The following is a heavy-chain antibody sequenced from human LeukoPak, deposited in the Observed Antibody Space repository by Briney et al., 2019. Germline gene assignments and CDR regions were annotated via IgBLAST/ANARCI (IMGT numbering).Heavy chain of an antibody. Sequence: ASVKVSCKASGYTFTNYGISWVRQAPGQGFEWMGWISGYNGNTNYAQKFQGRVTMTTDTSTSTAYMELSRLRSDDTAVYYCARRDYFDYWGQGTLVTVSS. CDR3: ARRDYFDY. CDR2: ISGYNGNT. CDR1: GYTFTNYG. V-gene: IGHV1-18*01. J-gene: IGHJ4*02.